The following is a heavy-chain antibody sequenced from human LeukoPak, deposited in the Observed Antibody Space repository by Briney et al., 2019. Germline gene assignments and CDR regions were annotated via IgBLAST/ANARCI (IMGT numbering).Heavy chain of an antibody. D-gene: IGHD1-26*01. CDR3: ARGAKTYYFDY. CDR1: GFTFSSYS. Sequence: GGSLRLSCAASGFTFSSYSMNWVRQAPGKGLEWVSSISSSSSYIYYADSVKGRFTISRDNAKNSLYLQMNSLRAEDTAVYYCARGAKTYYFDYWGQGTLVTVSS. V-gene: IGHV3-21*01. CDR2: ISSSSSYI. J-gene: IGHJ4*02.